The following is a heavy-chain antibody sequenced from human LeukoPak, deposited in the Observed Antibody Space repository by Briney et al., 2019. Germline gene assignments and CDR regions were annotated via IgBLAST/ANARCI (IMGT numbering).Heavy chain of an antibody. CDR1: GYTFTSYY. CDR2: INPSGDST. J-gene: IGHJ4*02. D-gene: IGHD3/OR15-3a*01. V-gene: IGHV1-46*01. Sequence: ASVKVSCKASGYTFTSYYIHWVRQAPGQRLEWMGKINPSGDSTNYAQKFQGRVTMTTDTSTSTVHMELSSLRSEDTAVYYCARTLSDSGLSYWGQGTLVTVSS. CDR3: ARTLSDSGLSY.